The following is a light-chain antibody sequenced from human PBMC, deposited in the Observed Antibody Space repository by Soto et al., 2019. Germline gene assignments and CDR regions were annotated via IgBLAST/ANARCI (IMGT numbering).Light chain of an antibody. CDR3: SSYTGRSTYVV. CDR1: SSDVGGYNY. V-gene: IGLV2-14*01. J-gene: IGLJ2*01. CDR2: DVS. Sequence: QSALTQPASVSGSPGQSSTISCTGTSSDVGGYNYVSWYQQHPGKAPKLMIYDVSNRPSGVSNRFSGSKSANTASLTISGLQAEDEADYYFSSYTGRSTYVVFGGGTKLTVL.